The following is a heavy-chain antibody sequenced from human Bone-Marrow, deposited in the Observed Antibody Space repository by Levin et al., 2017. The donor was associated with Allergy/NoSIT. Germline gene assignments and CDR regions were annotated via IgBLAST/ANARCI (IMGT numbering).Heavy chain of an antibody. Sequence: GASLRLSCAASGFTFRSYWMHWVRQAPGEGLVWVARINIDGSVTNHADSVKGRFAISRDNAENTLYLQMSSLRTEDTAVYYCGRDLAGKASYWGQGILVTVSS. CDR2: INIDGSVT. J-gene: IGHJ4*02. CDR1: GFTFRSYW. CDR3: GRDLAGKASY. V-gene: IGHV3-74*01. D-gene: IGHD5-12*01.